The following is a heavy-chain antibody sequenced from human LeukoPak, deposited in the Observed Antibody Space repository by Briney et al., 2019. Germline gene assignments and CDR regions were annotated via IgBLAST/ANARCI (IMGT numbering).Heavy chain of an antibody. Sequence: GKSLRLSCAASGFTFSSYGMHWVRQAPGKGLEWVAVISSDGSDKYYADSVKGRFTISRDNSKNTMYLQMNSLRDEDTAVYYCAKGSATTVVTVDYWGQGTLVTVSS. CDR3: AKGSATTVVTVDY. J-gene: IGHJ4*02. CDR2: ISSDGSDK. D-gene: IGHD4-23*01. CDR1: GFTFSSYG. V-gene: IGHV3-30*18.